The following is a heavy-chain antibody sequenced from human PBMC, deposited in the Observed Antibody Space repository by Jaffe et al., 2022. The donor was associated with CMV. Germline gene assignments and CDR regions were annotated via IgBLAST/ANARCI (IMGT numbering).Heavy chain of an antibody. V-gene: IGHV3-23*01. CDR3: AKGSQGGYTAMTAYYFDY. CDR2: ISGTGGNI. J-gene: IGHJ4*02. D-gene: IGHD5-18*01. Sequence: EVQLLESGGGLVQPGESLRVSCAASGFTFNNYAMSWVRQAPGKGLEWVSGISGTGGNINYAESVKGRFTISRDNSKNTVYLQMDSLRPEDTAIYYCAKGSQGGYTAMTAYYFDYWGQGSLVTVSS. CDR1: GFTFNNYA.